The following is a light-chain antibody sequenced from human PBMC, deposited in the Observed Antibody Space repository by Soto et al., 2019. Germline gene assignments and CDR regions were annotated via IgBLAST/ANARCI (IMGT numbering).Light chain of an antibody. V-gene: IGLV3-21*04. J-gene: IGLJ2*01. Sequence: SYELTQPPSVSVAPGKTARITCGGNNSGSKSVHWYQQKPGQAPVLVIYYDSDRPSGIPERFSGSNSGNTATLTISRVEAEDEADYYCQVWDSSSDHVVFGGGTKLTVL. CDR1: NSGSKS. CDR3: QVWDSSSDHVV. CDR2: YDS.